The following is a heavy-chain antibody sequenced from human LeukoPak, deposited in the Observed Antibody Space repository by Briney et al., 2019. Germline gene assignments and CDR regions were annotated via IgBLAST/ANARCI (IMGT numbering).Heavy chain of an antibody. V-gene: IGHV3-7*01. J-gene: IGHJ4*02. CDR3: ARGVPYDSWSGPHYSDY. Sequence: GGSLRLSCAASGFTLSTYWMSWVRQAPGKGLEWVAHIKQDGSQEYYVDSVKGRFTISRDSAKNSLYLQMNSLRAEDTAVYYCARGVPYDSWSGPHYSDYWGQGTLVTVSS. CDR2: IKQDGSQE. D-gene: IGHD3-3*01. CDR1: GFTLSTYW.